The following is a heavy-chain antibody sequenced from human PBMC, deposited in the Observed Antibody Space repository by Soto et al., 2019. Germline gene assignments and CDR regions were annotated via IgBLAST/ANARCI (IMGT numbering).Heavy chain of an antibody. J-gene: IGHJ4*02. V-gene: IGHV3-20*04. CDR2: INWNGGST. Sequence: GGSLRLSCAASGFTFEDHGLSWVRQAPGKGLEWVAGINWNGGSTVYAASVKGRFTISRDNAKNSLFLEVNSLRVEDTALYFCARAPLLADYFDSWGQGTLVTVSS. CDR3: ARAPLLADYFDS. CDR1: GFTFEDHG.